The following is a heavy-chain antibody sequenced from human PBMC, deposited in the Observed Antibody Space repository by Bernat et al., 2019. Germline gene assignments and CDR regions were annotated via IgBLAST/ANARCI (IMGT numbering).Heavy chain of an antibody. CDR2: ISSSGSTI. D-gene: IGHD3-10*01. V-gene: IGHV3-48*03. J-gene: IGHJ6*03. CDR1: GFTFSSYE. Sequence: EVQLVESGGGLVQPGGSLRLSCAASGFTFSSYEMNWVRQAPGKGLEWVSYISSSGSTIYYADSVKGRFTISRDNAKNSLYLQMNRLRAEDTAVYYCARGRNMVQGMYYYYYMDVWGQGTTVTVSS. CDR3: ARGRNMVQGMYYYYYMDV.